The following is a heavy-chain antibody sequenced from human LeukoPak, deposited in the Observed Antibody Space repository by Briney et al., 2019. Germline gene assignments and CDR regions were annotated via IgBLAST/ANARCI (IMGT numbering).Heavy chain of an antibody. CDR3: ARDPYSGNYGNDYYYYMDV. J-gene: IGHJ6*03. V-gene: IGHV3-48*03. D-gene: IGHD1-26*01. CDR2: ISGSGRTK. Sequence: GGSLRLSCAASGFSFSNYEMNWVRQAPGRGLEWLSYISGSGRTKYYADSVKGRFTISRDNAKRSLYLQMDSLGPDDTAVYYCARDPYSGNYGNDYYYYMDVWGKGTTVTISS. CDR1: GFSFSNYE.